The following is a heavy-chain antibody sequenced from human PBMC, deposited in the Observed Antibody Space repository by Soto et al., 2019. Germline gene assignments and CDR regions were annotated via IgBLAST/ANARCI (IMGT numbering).Heavy chain of an antibody. J-gene: IGHJ6*02. D-gene: IGHD3-10*01. Sequence: ASVKVSCKASGGTFSSYAISWVRQAPGRGLEWMGGIIPIFGTANYAQKFQGRVTITADETTSTAYMELSSLRSEDTAVYYCASGSGSYRVYYYYGMDVWGQGTTVTVSS. V-gene: IGHV1-69*13. CDR2: IIPIFGTA. CDR1: GGTFSSYA. CDR3: ASGSGSYRVYYYYGMDV.